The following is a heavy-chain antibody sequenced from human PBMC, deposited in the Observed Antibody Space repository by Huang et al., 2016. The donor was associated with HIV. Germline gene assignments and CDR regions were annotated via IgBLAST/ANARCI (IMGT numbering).Heavy chain of an antibody. CDR3: ARGFQAKPGDY. CDR1: GFTFRSYW. Sequence: EVHLVESGGGLVRPGRSLRLSCAASGFTFRSYWMNWVGEAAGWGLVWVANINLDGSDRFYVCSLRGRFTISRDNANNTVSLQLNSLKAEDTGVYYCARGFQAKPGDYWGQGTLVTVSS. J-gene: IGHJ4*02. V-gene: IGHV3-7*01. CDR2: INLDGSDR.